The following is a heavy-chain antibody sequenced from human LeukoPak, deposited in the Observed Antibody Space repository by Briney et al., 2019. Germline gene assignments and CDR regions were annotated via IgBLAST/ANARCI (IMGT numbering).Heavy chain of an antibody. CDR1: GGSFSGYY. CDR3: ARGVDWGVFDY. D-gene: IGHD3-16*01. Sequence: SETLSLTCAVYGGSFSGYYLSWIRQPPGKGLEWIGEINHSGSTNYNPSLKSRVTISVDTSKNQFSLKLSSVTAADTAVYYCARGVDWGVFDYWGQGTLVTVSS. CDR2: INHSGST. J-gene: IGHJ4*02. V-gene: IGHV4-34*01.